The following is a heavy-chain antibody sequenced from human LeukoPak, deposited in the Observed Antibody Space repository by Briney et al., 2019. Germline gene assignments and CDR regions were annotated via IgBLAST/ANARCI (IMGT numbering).Heavy chain of an antibody. CDR2: MNPNSGNT. Sequence: ASVKVSCKASGYTFTSYYMHWVRQATGQGLEWMGWMNPNSGNTGYAQKFQGRVTMTRNTSISTAYMELSSLRSEDTAVYYCARGLWGHTTASDYWGQGTLVTVSS. CDR3: ARGLWGHTTASDY. D-gene: IGHD4-11*01. V-gene: IGHV1-8*02. J-gene: IGHJ4*02. CDR1: GYTFTSYY.